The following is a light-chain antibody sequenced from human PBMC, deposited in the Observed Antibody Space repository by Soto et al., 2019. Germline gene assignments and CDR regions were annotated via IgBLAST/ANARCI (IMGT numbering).Light chain of an antibody. CDR3: CSYAGSSTLG. CDR2: EGS. J-gene: IGLJ2*01. CDR1: SSDVGSYNL. V-gene: IGLV2-23*01. Sequence: QSALTQPASVSGSPGQSITISCTGTSSDVGSYNLVSWYQQHPGKAPKLMIYEGSKRPSGVSNRSSGSKSGNTASLTISGLQAEDEADYYCCSYAGSSTLGFGGGTKLTVL.